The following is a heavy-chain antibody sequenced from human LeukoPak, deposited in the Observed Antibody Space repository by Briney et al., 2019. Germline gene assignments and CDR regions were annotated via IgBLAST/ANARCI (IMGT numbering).Heavy chain of an antibody. CDR1: GFSFRSYG. D-gene: IGHD2-21*01. CDR2: ISSDEINE. Sequence: GGSLRLSCAASGFSFRSYGMHWVRQAPGKGLEWVAVISSDEINEYYADSVKGRFTISRDNSKNTLYLQINSLRGEDTAVYYCAKGESIASAWFDSWGQGTLVTVSS. V-gene: IGHV3-30*18. CDR3: AKGESIASAWFDS. J-gene: IGHJ5*01.